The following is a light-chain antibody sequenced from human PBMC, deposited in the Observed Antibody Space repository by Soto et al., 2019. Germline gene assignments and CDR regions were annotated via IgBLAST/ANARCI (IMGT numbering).Light chain of an antibody. CDR2: KAS. J-gene: IGKJ1*01. CDR1: QSMSSA. CDR3: QQYNTYSRT. Sequence: DIQMTQSPSTLSASVGDRITITCRASQSMSSALAWYQQKPGKAPKVLIYKASSLQSGVPSRFGGAGSGTEFTLTISSLQPDDFATYYCQQYNTYSRTFGQGTKVDI. V-gene: IGKV1-5*03.